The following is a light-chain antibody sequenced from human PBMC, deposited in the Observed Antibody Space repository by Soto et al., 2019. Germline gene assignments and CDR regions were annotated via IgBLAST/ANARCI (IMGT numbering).Light chain of an antibody. V-gene: IGLV1-47*01. CDR1: SSNIGSHY. Sequence: QSVLTQPPSASGTPGQRVTISCSGRSSNIGSHYVYWYQQLPGTAPKLLIYRNNQRPSGVPDRFSGSKSGTSASLAIRGLRSEDEADYYCAAWDDSLSGVVFGGGTKVTVL. CDR2: RNN. J-gene: IGLJ2*01. CDR3: AAWDDSLSGVV.